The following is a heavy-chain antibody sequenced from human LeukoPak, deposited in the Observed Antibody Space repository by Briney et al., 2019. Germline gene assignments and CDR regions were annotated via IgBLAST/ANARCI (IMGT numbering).Heavy chain of an antibody. D-gene: IGHD6-19*01. Sequence: SETLSLTCSVSGGSIRSSNSFWGWIRQPPGERLEWIGYIYDSGSTNYSPSLRSRVTISVDTSKNQFSLRLSSVTAADTAVYYCARGSGWYALGHWGQGTLVTVSS. V-gene: IGHV4-61*05. CDR1: GGSIRSSNSF. CDR3: ARGSGWYALGH. CDR2: IYDSGST. J-gene: IGHJ4*02.